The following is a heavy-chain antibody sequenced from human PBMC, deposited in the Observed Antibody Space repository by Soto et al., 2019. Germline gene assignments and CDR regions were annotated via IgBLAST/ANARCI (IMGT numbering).Heavy chain of an antibody. CDR3: AKDQEWLVRFRWFDP. J-gene: IGHJ5*02. CDR2: ISGSGGST. Sequence: EVQLLESGGGLVQPGGSLRLSCAASGFTFSSYAMSWVRQAPGKGLEWVSAISGSGGSTYYADSMKGRFTISRDNSKNTLYLQMNSLRPKDTALYYCAKDQEWLVRFRWFDPWGQGTLVTVSS. D-gene: IGHD6-19*01. CDR1: GFTFSSYA. V-gene: IGHV3-23*01.